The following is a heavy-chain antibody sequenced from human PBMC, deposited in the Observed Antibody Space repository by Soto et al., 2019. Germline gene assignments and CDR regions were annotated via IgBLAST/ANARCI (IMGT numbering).Heavy chain of an antibody. D-gene: IGHD2-21*01. J-gene: IGHJ4*02. Sequence: EVHLLESGGGLVQPGGSLRLSCAASGFIFSRYALNWVRQAPGKGLEWVAEISGSGTSTYYAPSVKGRFIISSDSSKNTFYLRMNSLRAEDTAMYYCARSLSALFSLGDFNYWGQGALVTVSS. CDR3: ARSLSALFSLGDFNY. V-gene: IGHV3-23*01. CDR2: ISGSGTST. CDR1: GFIFSRYA.